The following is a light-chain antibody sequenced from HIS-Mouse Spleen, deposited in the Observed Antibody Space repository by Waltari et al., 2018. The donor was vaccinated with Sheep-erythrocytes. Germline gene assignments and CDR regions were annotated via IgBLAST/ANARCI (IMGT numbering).Light chain of an antibody. CDR2: DVS. Sequence: QSALTQPASVSGSPGQSITISCTGTSSDVGGYNYVSWYQQHPGTAPKLMIYDVSNRPSGGSNRFSGAKAGNTAYLTISGLQAEDEADYYCSSYTSSSTLVVFGGGTKLTVL. J-gene: IGLJ2*01. V-gene: IGLV2-14*03. CDR3: SSYTSSSTLVV. CDR1: SSDVGGYNY.